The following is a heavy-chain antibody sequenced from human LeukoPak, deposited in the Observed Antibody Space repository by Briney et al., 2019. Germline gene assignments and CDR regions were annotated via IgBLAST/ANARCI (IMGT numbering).Heavy chain of an antibody. D-gene: IGHD3-10*01. CDR3: ARDPKAHLLWFGELLLSPYYYYMDV. Sequence: ASVKVSCKASGYTFTSYYMHWVRQAPGQGLEWMGIINPSGGSTSYAQKFQGRVTMTRDMSTSTVYMELSSLRSEDTAVYYCARDPKAHLLWFGELLLSPYYYYMDVWGTGTTVTVSS. V-gene: IGHV1-46*01. CDR2: INPSGGST. CDR1: GYTFTSYY. J-gene: IGHJ6*03.